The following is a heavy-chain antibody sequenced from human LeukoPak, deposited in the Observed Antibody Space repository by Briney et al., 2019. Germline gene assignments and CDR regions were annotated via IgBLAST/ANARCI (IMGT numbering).Heavy chain of an antibody. CDR3: ARGPAHGGNSHAFDI. V-gene: IGHV4-4*07. Sequence: PSETLSLTCTVSGGSISSYYWSWIRQPAGKGLEWIGRIYTSGDTNYNPSLKSRVTMSVDTSKNQFSLKLNSVTAADTAVYYSARGPAHGGNSHAFDIWGQGTVVTVSS. CDR2: IYTSGDT. J-gene: IGHJ3*02. D-gene: IGHD4-23*01. CDR1: GGSISSYY.